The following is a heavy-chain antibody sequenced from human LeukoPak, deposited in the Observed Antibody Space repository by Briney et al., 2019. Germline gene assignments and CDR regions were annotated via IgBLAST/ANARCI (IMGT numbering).Heavy chain of an antibody. J-gene: IGHJ4*02. CDR2: MSNDGINK. V-gene: IGHV3-30-3*01. D-gene: IGHD2-2*01. CDR3: ARDPVSSALQINSDF. Sequence: GGSLRLSCAASGFTFSSYAMHWVRQAPGKGLEWVAVMSNDGINKYYAGSVKGRFTISRDNFKNTLFLQMNSLRPEDTAVYYCARDPVSSALQINSDFWGQGALVTVSS. CDR1: GFTFSSYA.